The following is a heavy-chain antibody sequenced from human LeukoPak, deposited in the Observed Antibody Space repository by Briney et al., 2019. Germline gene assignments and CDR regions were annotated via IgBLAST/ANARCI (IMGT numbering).Heavy chain of an antibody. CDR2: IYHSGST. V-gene: IGHV4-4*02. J-gene: IGHJ3*02. D-gene: IGHD3-22*01. CDR3: AKSNGYGLIDI. CDR1: GGSISSSNW. Sequence: SETLSLTCAVSGGSISSSNWWSWVRQPPGKGLEWIGEIYHSGSTNYNPSLKSRVTISVDKSRNQFSLKLNSVTAADTAVYYCAKSNGYGLIDIWGQGTMVTVSS.